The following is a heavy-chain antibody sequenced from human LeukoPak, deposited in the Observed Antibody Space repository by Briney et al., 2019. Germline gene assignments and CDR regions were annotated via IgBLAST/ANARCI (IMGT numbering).Heavy chain of an antibody. CDR1: EFTFSTYV. V-gene: IGHV3-23*01. CDR3: AKGKVNHDGALDA. D-gene: IGHD2-21*01. Sequence: PGGSLRLSCAASEFTFSTYVMSWVRQAPGRGLEWVSAIAGDSGSTYHADSVKGRFTISRDNSKNTLYLQMNSLRAEDTAVYYCAKGKVNHDGALDAWGQGTLVTVSS. J-gene: IGHJ3*01. CDR2: IAGDSGST.